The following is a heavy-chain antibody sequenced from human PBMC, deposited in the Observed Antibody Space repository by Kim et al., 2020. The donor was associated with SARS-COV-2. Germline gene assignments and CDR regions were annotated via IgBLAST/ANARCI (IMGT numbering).Heavy chain of an antibody. CDR2: ISAYNGNT. CDR3: AREESSGWYQFYPYYFDY. Sequence: ASVKVSCKASGYTFTSYGISWVRQAPGQGLEWMGWISAYNGNTNYAQKLQGRVTMTTDTSTSTAYMELRSLRSDDTAVYYCAREESSGWYQFYPYYFDYWGQGTLVTVSS. J-gene: IGHJ4*02. D-gene: IGHD6-19*01. V-gene: IGHV1-18*01. CDR1: GYTFTSYG.